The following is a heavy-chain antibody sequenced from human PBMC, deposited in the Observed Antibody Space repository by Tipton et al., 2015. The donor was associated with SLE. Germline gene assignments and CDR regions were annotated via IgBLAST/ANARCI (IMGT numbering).Heavy chain of an antibody. D-gene: IGHD6-13*01. CDR1: GGSFSDYY. Sequence: TLSLTCAVYGGSFSDYYWSWIRQPPGKGLEWIGYIYYSGSISYNPSLKSRVTISVDTSKNQFSLKLSSVTAADTAVYYCARGGDIAAHDYWGQGTLVTVSS. J-gene: IGHJ4*02. V-gene: IGHV4-59*01. CDR3: ARGGDIAAHDY. CDR2: IYYSGSI.